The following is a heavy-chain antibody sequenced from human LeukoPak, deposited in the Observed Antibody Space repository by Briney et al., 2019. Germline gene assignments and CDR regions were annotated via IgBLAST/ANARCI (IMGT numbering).Heavy chain of an antibody. CDR3: AIQPWGSGNNWYFDL. CDR2: ISPNSGGT. Sequence: ASVKVSSTASGYTFTAYYIHWVRQAPGQGLEWMGWISPNSGGTDYAQKFQGRVTMTRDTSISTAYMELSSLRSDDTAVYYCAIQPWGSGNNWYFDLWGRGTLVTVSS. V-gene: IGHV1-2*02. CDR1: GYTFTAYY. D-gene: IGHD7-27*01. J-gene: IGHJ2*01.